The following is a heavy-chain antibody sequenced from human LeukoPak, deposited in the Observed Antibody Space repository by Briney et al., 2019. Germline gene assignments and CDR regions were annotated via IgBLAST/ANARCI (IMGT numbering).Heavy chain of an antibody. CDR2: IYNSART. CDR3: ARHIRPGYGGYENVFDI. J-gene: IGHJ3*02. CDR1: GDSISSTTYC. Sequence: SETLCLTCTVSGDSISSTTYCWDWIRQPPGKGRAWIVNIYNSARTHDNPALKSRVTISVNTTKHHYTRRLSAFAAAATVIYYCARHIRPGYGGYENVFDIWGEGTMVTVSS. V-gene: IGHV4-39*01. D-gene: IGHD5-12*01.